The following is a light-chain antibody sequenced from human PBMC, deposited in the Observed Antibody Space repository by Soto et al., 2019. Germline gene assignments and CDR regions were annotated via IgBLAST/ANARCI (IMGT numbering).Light chain of an antibody. Sequence: QTVLTQPPSVSGSPGQSVAISCTGTSSDVGGYNRVSWYQQPPGKAPKLLIYDVSNRPSGGSTRFSGSKSGNTASLTSSGLQAEDEADYYCTSYASSSAYVFGPGTKLTVL. CDR3: TSYASSSAYV. CDR1: SSDVGGYNR. J-gene: IGLJ1*01. V-gene: IGLV2-18*02. CDR2: DVS.